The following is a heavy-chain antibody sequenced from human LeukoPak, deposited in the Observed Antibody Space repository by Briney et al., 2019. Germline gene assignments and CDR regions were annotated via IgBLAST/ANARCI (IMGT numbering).Heavy chain of an antibody. J-gene: IGHJ5*02. CDR2: IYYSGST. Sequence: SATLSLTCTVSGGSISSYYWSWIRQPPAKGLEWIGYIYYSGSTNYNPSLKSRVTISVDTSKNQFSLKLSSVTAADTAVYYCARGVAGLWFDPWGQGTLVTVSS. CDR1: GGSISSYY. CDR3: ARGVAGLWFDP. V-gene: IGHV4-59*01. D-gene: IGHD3-9*01.